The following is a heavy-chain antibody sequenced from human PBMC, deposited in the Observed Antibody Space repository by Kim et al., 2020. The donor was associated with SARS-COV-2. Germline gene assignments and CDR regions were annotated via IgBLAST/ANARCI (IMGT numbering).Heavy chain of an antibody. V-gene: IGHV4-39*01. D-gene: IGHD2-2*01. CDR2: IYYSGST. CDR3: ASRTYCSSTSCYVANYYGMDV. J-gene: IGHJ6*02. Sequence: SETLSLTCTVSGGSISSSSYYWGWIRQPPGKGLEWIGSIYYSGSTYYNPSLKSRVTISVDTSKNQFCLKLSSVTAADTAVYYCASRTYCSSTSCYVANYYGMDVWGQGTTVTVSS. CDR1: GGSISSSSYY.